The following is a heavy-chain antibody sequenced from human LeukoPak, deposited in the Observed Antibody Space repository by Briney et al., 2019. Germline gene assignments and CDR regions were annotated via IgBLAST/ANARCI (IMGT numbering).Heavy chain of an antibody. D-gene: IGHD2-2*01. V-gene: IGHV3-53*01. CDR2: IYSDGTT. CDR1: GITVYSNY. Sequence: QPGGSLRLSCAASGITVYSNYMSWVRQSPGKGLQWVSIIYSDGTTYYTDSVKGRFTISRDYSKNTLYLQMNSLRVEDAAVYYCARWYCSSTNCYYDYWGQGTLVTVSS. CDR3: ARWYCSSTNCYYDY. J-gene: IGHJ4*02.